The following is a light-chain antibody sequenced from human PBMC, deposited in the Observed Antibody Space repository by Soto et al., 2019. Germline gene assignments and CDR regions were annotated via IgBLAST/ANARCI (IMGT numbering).Light chain of an antibody. CDR1: QSLNSNY. Sequence: IVFPPSPGTLSLSPVERATLPGRASQSLNSNYLAWHQHKPGQAPRLLIYYTSNRATGIPARFSGSGSGTDFTLTINSLAPEEFAIYYGHQHQSWTRTFGQGTKVDIK. J-gene: IGKJ1*01. CDR3: HQHQSWTRT. CDR2: YTS. V-gene: IGKV3D-20*02.